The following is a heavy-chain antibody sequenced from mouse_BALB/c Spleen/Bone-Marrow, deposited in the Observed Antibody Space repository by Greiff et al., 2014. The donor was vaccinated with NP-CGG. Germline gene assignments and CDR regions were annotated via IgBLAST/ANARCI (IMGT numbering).Heavy chain of an antibody. Sequence: VMLVESGPGLVAPSQSLSVTCTVSGFSLTSYGVHWVRQPPEKGLEWLGVIWAGGSTNYNSALMSRLSISKDNSKSQVFLKMNSLQTYDTAMYYCARAYGNYGYFDVWGAGTTVTVSS. CDR2: IWAGGST. CDR1: GFSLTSYG. D-gene: IGHD2-1*01. CDR3: ARAYGNYGYFDV. J-gene: IGHJ1*01. V-gene: IGHV2-9*02.